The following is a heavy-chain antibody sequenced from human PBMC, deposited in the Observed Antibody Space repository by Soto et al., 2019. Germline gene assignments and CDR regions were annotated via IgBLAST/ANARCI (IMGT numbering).Heavy chain of an antibody. J-gene: IGHJ5*02. Sequence: TLSLTCAACGGSISSSNWWSWVRQPPGKGLEWIGEIYHSGSTNYNPSLKSRITINPDTSNNQLSLQLNSVTPDDTAVYYCARPIGNSWLDTWGQGTLVTVSS. CDR3: ARPIGNSWLDT. D-gene: IGHD6-6*01. CDR2: IYHSGST. V-gene: IGHV4-4*02. CDR1: GGSISSSNW.